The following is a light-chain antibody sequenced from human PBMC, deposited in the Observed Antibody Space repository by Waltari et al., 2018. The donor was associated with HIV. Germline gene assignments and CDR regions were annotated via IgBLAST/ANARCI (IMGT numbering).Light chain of an antibody. Sequence: SYELTRPPPVSGSPGQTASIPCPGDKLWNIYASWYQQCPGTSPVEVIYQDTKRHPAIPVRFSGSNSETTATLTISGTQALDEDDDYCQAWDSSTGHVVFGGGTKLTVL. J-gene: IGLJ2*01. CDR2: QDT. V-gene: IGLV3-1*01. CDR1: KLWNIY. CDR3: QAWDSSTGHVV.